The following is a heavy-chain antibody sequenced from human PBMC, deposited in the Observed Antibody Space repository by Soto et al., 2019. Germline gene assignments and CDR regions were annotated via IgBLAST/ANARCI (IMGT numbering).Heavy chain of an antibody. CDR1: GGSIGRGGYH. CDR3: ARQSITIFGVGQHFDY. V-gene: IGHV4-31*03. D-gene: IGHD3-3*01. J-gene: IGHJ4*02. Sequence: SVPLCLPCTVAGGSIGRGGYHWSWIRQHPVKGLEWIGYIYYSGSNYYNPSLKSRVTISVDTSKNQFSLKRSSVTAEYTAVYYCARQSITIFGVGQHFDYWGQGT. CDR2: IYYSGSN.